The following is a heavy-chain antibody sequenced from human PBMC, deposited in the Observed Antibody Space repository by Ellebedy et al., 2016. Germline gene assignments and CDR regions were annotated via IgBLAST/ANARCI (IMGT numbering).Heavy chain of an antibody. D-gene: IGHD3-3*01. V-gene: IGHV3-30-3*01. Sequence: GGSLRLSCAASGFTFSAYAMQWVRQAPGKGLEWVATISYDGSYKLHADSVKGRFTISRDDSKNTLFLQMDGLRAEDTAVYYCARETLEHTTSPDLDYWGQGTLVTVSS. CDR2: ISYDGSYK. CDR1: GFTFSAYA. J-gene: IGHJ4*02. CDR3: ARETLEHTTSPDLDY.